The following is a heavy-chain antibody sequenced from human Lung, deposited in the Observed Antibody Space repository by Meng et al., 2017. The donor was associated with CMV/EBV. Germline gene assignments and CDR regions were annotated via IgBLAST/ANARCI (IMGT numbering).Heavy chain of an antibody. CDR3: AREVAYDFWSGYNWVDP. V-gene: IGHV3-11*01. Sequence: GGSLRLXCAASGFTFSDYYMSWSRQAPGKGLEWVSYISSSGSTIYYADSVKGRFTISRDNAKNSLYLQMNSMRAEDTAVYYCAREVAYDFWSGYNWVDPWXHETLVTVSS. CDR2: ISSSGSTI. J-gene: IGHJ5*02. D-gene: IGHD3-3*01. CDR1: GFTFSDYY.